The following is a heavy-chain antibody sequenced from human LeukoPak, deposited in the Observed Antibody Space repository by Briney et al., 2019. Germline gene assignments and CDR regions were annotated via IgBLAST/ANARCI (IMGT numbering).Heavy chain of an antibody. V-gene: IGHV1-2*02. J-gene: IGHJ4*02. Sequence: ASVKVSCKASGYIFTDYYMYWVRQAPGQGLEWMGWINPNSGGTNYAQKFQGRVTMTRDTSISTAYMELSRLRSDGTAVYYCARDLSLRGSGSYLTPFYWGQGTLVTVSS. D-gene: IGHD3-10*01. CDR2: INPNSGGT. CDR1: GYIFTDYY. CDR3: ARDLSLRGSGSYLTPFY.